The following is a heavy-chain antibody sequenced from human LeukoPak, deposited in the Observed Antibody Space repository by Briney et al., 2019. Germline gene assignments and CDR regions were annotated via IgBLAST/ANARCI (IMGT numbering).Heavy chain of an antibody. CDR3: ARAGPIFWSGYYKYYFDY. Sequence: GGSLRLSCAASGFTFSSYAMSWVRQAPGKGLEWVSAISGSGGSTYYADSVKGRFTISRDNAKTSVYLQMNSLRVEDTAVYYCARAGPIFWSGYYKYYFDYWGQGTLVTVSS. D-gene: IGHD3-3*01. CDR1: GFTFSSYA. J-gene: IGHJ4*02. CDR2: ISGSGGST. V-gene: IGHV3-23*01.